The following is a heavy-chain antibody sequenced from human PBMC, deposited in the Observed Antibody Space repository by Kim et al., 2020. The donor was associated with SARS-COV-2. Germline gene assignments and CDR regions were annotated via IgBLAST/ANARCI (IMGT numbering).Heavy chain of an antibody. CDR3: ARDTINSGMDV. CDR2: ST. Sequence: STYTEDSGRGRFTISRDSSKNTLYLQMSNLSADYTAVYFCARDTINSGMDVWGQGTTVTVSS. D-gene: IGHD3-9*01. V-gene: IGHV3-66*01. J-gene: IGHJ6*02.